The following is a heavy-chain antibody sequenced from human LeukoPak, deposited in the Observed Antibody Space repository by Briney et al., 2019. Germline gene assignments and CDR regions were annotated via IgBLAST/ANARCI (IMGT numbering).Heavy chain of an antibody. D-gene: IGHD6-13*01. CDR2: ISYDGSNK. Sequence: PGGSLRLSCAASGFTFSSYGMHWVRQAPGKGLEWVAVISYDGSNKYYADSVKGRFTISRDNSKNTLYLQMNSLRTEDTAVYYCARDCSSSWFQTFDYWGQGTLVTVSS. J-gene: IGHJ4*02. V-gene: IGHV3-30*03. CDR3: ARDCSSSWFQTFDY. CDR1: GFTFSSYG.